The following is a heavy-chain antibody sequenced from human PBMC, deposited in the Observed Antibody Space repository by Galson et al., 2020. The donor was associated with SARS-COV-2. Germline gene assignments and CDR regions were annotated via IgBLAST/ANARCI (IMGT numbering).Heavy chain of an antibody. Sequence: ASVKVSCKASGYTFTDYYIHWVRQAPGQGLEWVGWINPNSGGTKYAQKFQGRVTMTRDTSISTAYMELSRLRSDDTAVYYCARFMRGYYGSGSYVPDERNYYYYGMDVWGQGTTVAVSS. CDR1: GYTFTDYY. CDR2: INPNSGGT. J-gene: IGHJ6*02. D-gene: IGHD3-10*01. CDR3: ARFMRGYYGSGSYVPDERNYYYYGMDV. V-gene: IGHV1-2*02.